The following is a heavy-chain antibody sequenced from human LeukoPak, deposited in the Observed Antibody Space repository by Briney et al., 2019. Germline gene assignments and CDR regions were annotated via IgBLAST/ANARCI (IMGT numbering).Heavy chain of an antibody. Sequence: GGSLRLSCAASGFTFSSYSMNCVRQAPGKGLEWVSSISSSSSYIYYADSVKGRFTISRDNAKHSLYLQMNSLRAEDTAVYYCASSPLRWLQFTGDLSRHDAFDIWGQGTMVTVSS. V-gene: IGHV3-21*01. D-gene: IGHD5-24*01. CDR2: ISSSSSYI. CDR1: GFTFSSYS. CDR3: ASSPLRWLQFTGDLSRHDAFDI. J-gene: IGHJ3*02.